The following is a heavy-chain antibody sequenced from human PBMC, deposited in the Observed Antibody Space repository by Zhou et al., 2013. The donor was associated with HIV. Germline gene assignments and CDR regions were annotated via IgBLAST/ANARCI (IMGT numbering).Heavy chain of an antibody. CDR2: IIPIFGTS. Sequence: QVQLVQSGAEVKKPGSSVKVSCKASGGTFSTYAISWVRQAPGQGLEWMGGIIPIFGTSNYAQKLQGRVTITTDASTSTAYMELSSLRSEDTAVYYCARDLLPTTTWTDSYYYGLDVWGQGTTVTVSS. CDR3: ARDLLPTTTWTDSYYYGLDV. D-gene: IGHD1-26*01. J-gene: IGHJ6*02. V-gene: IGHV1-69*05. CDR1: GGTFSTYA.